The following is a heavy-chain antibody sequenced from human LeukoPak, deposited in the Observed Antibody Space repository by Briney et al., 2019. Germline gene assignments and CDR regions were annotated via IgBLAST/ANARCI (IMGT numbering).Heavy chain of an antibody. J-gene: IGHJ4*02. D-gene: IGHD3-22*01. CDR1: GFTFSSYS. Sequence: GGSLRLSSAASGFTFSSYSMNWVRQAPGKGLEWVSYISSGSRTIYYADSVKGRFTISRDNAKNSLYLQMSSLRDEDTAVYYCARDLGTSGYYFDYWGQGTLVTVSS. CDR2: ISSGSRTI. V-gene: IGHV3-48*02. CDR3: ARDLGTSGYYFDY.